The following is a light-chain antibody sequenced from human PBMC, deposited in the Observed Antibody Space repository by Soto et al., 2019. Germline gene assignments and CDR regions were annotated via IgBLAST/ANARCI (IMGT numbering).Light chain of an antibody. V-gene: IGLV2-23*01. Sequence: QSALAQPASVSGSPGQSITISCTGTSSDVGSYNLVSWYQQHPGKAPKLVIYEGSKRPSGFSNRFSGSKSGNTASLTISGLQAEDEADYYCCSYAGSSTSYVFGTGAKV. CDR3: CSYAGSSTSYV. CDR2: EGS. J-gene: IGLJ1*01. CDR1: SSDVGSYNL.